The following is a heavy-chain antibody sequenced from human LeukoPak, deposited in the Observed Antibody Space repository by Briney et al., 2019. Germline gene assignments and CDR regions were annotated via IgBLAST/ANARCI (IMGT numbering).Heavy chain of an antibody. J-gene: IGHJ4*02. CDR2: ITSDGSDQ. Sequence: PGGSLRLSCAASGFTFGSYAMHWVCQAPGKGLEWVAVITSDGSDQYYADSVKDRFIISRDRSKNTVYLQMNSLRAEDTAVYYCAKDGGYGSAWPFDYWGQGTLVTVSS. CDR3: AKDGGYGSAWPFDY. D-gene: IGHD6-19*01. CDR1: GFTFGSYA. V-gene: IGHV3-30*04.